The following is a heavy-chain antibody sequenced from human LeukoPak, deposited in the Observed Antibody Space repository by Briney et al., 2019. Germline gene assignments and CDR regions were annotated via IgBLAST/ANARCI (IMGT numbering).Heavy chain of an antibody. CDR2: MNPNSGNT. V-gene: IGHV1-8*03. J-gene: IGHJ4*02. CDR1: GGTFSSYA. CDR3: ARGSNIEVVPDY. D-gene: IGHD2-15*01. Sequence: GASVKVSCKASGGTFSSYAISWVRQATGQGLEWMGWMNPNSGNTGYAQKFQGRVTITRNTSISTAYMELSSLRSEDTAVYYCARGSNIEVVPDYRGQGTLVTVSS.